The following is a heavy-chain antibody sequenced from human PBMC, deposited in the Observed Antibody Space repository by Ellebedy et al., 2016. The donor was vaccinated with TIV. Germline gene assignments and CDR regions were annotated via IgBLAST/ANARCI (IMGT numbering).Heavy chain of an antibody. V-gene: IGHV1-24*01. Sequence: ASVKVSXKVSRHRLTDASTHWVRQAPGKGLEWMGGFDPEGGKKISAQKFQGRLTVTEDETTDTVYMELSGLRADDTAVYYCARVPCSYSGCQGYGMDVWGQGTTVTVS. CDR1: RHRLTDAS. CDR2: FDPEGGKK. CDR3: ARVPCSYSGCQGYGMDV. J-gene: IGHJ6*02. D-gene: IGHD2-15*01.